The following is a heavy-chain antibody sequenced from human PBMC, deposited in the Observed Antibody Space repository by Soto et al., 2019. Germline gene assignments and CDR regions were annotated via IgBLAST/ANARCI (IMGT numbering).Heavy chain of an antibody. CDR1: GFTFHSFT. CDR3: TRDASRDSSARGWFDP. Sequence: GGSLRLSCAASGFTFHSFTMNWVRQAPWKGLEWVSTIRSNSAYIYYTDALRGRFTISRDNAKNSLHLQMNSLRAEDTAVYYCTRDASRDSSARGWFDPWGPGTLVTVSS. J-gene: IGHJ5*02. D-gene: IGHD6-13*01. V-gene: IGHV3-21*01. CDR2: IRSNSAYI.